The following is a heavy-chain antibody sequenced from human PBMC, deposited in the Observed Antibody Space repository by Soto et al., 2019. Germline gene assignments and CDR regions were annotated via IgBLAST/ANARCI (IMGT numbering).Heavy chain of an antibody. Sequence: QVQLVQSGAEVRKPGSSVQVSCKASGDSFSTLGINWVRQAPGQGLEWMGGIIPMFGKGRYAKRFQGRATLTADKSTSTAYMELSSLRSDDTAVYYCATAHSSGWYCFDYWGQGSLVTVSS. CDR1: GDSFSTLG. CDR3: ATAHSSGWYCFDY. CDR2: IIPMFGKG. V-gene: IGHV1-69*06. J-gene: IGHJ4*02. D-gene: IGHD6-19*01.